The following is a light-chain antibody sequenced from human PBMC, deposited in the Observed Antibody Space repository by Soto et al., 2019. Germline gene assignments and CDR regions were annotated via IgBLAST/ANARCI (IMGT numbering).Light chain of an antibody. V-gene: IGLV4-69*02. CDR3: QTWGTGIVI. J-gene: IGLJ2*01. CDR2: VDGDGSH. Sequence: QAVLTQSPSASASLGASVRLTCTLSSGHSTYAIAWHQQQPGRGPRYLMRVDGDGSHTNGDGIPDRFSGSLSGAERYLTISSLQSEDEADYYCQTWGTGIVIFGGGTKLTVL. CDR1: SGHSTYA.